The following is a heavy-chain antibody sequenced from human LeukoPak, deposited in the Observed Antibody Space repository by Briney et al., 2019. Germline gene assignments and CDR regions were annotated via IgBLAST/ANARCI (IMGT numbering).Heavy chain of an antibody. CDR1: GFNFSTYD. D-gene: IGHD1-1*01. Sequence: GGSLRLSCAASGFNFSTYDMRWVRQAPGKGLEWVSTISNSGRSTYYADSVKGRFTISRDNSKNTLYLQMNSLRAEDTALYYCAKPGETSNYYFDSWGQGTLVTVSS. V-gene: IGHV3-23*01. CDR3: AKPGETSNYYFDS. J-gene: IGHJ4*02. CDR2: ISNSGRST.